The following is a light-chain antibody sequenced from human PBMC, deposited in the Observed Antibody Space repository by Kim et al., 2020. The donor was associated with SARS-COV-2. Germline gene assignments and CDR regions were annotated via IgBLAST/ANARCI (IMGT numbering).Light chain of an antibody. J-gene: IGKJ1*01. CDR2: GAS. CDR1: KIVSSI. Sequence: VPPGETAPLSWRTRKIVSSISAWYQRKPGPAPRLINHGASTRAAGIPGRFSGSGSGKEFTITISRLQSEDFAVYYCEQYNNWHRTFGQGTKVDIK. V-gene: IGKV3-15*01. CDR3: EQYNNWHRT.